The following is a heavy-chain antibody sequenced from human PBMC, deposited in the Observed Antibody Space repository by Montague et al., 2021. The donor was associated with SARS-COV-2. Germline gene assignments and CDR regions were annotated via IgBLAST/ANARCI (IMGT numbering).Heavy chain of an antibody. Sequence: SETLSLTCSVSGEYVSAFYWNWLRQSPGKGLEWIGRIYHSGSSNFNPSLKRRLSMSIDTSKNQFSLTLRSVTAADTAIYFRARDPRGGTGYLDSWGQGILVAVSS. CDR2: IYHSGSS. D-gene: IGHD6-25*01. V-gene: IGHV4-59*02. J-gene: IGHJ5*01. CDR3: ARDPRGGTGYLDS. CDR1: GEYVSAFY.